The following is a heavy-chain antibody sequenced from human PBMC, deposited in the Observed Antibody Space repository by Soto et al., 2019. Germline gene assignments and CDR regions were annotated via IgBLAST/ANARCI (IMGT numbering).Heavy chain of an antibody. CDR1: GFAFITYS. Sequence: GGSLRLSCVGSGFAFITYSINLVRHAPGKGLEWVSSISSRSDIYYADSVKGRFTISRDNAKNSVSLQMNSLRAEDTAVYYCAREYTAWPLAYGLDVWGQGTTVTVSS. D-gene: IGHD2-2*02. CDR2: ISSRSDI. J-gene: IGHJ6*02. V-gene: IGHV3-21*01. CDR3: AREYTAWPLAYGLDV.